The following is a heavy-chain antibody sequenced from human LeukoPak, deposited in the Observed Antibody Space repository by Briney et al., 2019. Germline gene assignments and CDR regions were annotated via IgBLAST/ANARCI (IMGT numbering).Heavy chain of an antibody. D-gene: IGHD1-26*01. CDR3: ARLGSYSDH. CDR2: IHSSGAT. Sequence: SETLSLTCSVSAGSINSYCWSWIRQPPGKGLEWIGYIHSSGATHYNPSLKSRVTTSLDTSKNQFSLKLSSVTAADTAVYYCARLGSYSDHWGQGTLVTVSS. V-gene: IGHV4-4*09. J-gene: IGHJ5*02. CDR1: AGSINSYC.